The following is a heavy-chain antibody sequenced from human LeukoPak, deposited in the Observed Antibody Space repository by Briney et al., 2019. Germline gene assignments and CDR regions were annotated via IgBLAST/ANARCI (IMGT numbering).Heavy chain of an antibody. CDR1: GFTFSSYS. D-gene: IGHD6-19*01. CDR2: ISSSSSYI. V-gene: IGHV3-21*04. J-gene: IGHJ1*01. CDR3: AKGPSYSSGWSAEYFQH. Sequence: GGSLRLSCAASGFTFSSYSMNWVRQAPGKGLEWVSSISSSSSYIYYADSVKGRFTISRDNAKNSLYLQMNSLRAEDTALYYCAKGPSYSSGWSAEYFQHWGQGTLVTVSS.